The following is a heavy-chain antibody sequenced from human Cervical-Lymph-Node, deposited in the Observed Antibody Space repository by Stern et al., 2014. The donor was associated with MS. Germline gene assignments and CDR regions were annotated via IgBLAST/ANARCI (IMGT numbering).Heavy chain of an antibody. D-gene: IGHD4-11*01. V-gene: IGHV1-3*01. J-gene: IGHJ4*02. CDR1: GYNFIDHA. Sequence: QVQLVQSGAEVKKPGASMTISCKTSGYNFIDHAIHCVRTAPGQRLEWMGWINGGPGTTKYSQKFQGRVSFTRDKAASAAYMDLSSLSPDDTAVYYCARQPDYSDFLDFWGQGTLVTVSS. CDR3: ARQPDYSDFLDF. CDR2: INGGPGTT.